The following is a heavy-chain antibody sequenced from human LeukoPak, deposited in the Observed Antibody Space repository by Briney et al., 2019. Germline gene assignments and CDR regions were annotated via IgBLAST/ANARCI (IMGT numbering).Heavy chain of an antibody. Sequence: GGSLRLSCAASGFTFSSYAMSWVRQAPGKGLEWVSAISGSGGSTYYADSVKGRFTISRDNSKNTLYLQMNSLRAEDTAVYYCATRALVFGVVITGYFDYWGQGTLVTVSS. CDR3: ATRALVFGVVITGYFDY. CDR1: GFTFSSYA. V-gene: IGHV3-23*01. CDR2: ISGSGGST. D-gene: IGHD3-3*01. J-gene: IGHJ4*02.